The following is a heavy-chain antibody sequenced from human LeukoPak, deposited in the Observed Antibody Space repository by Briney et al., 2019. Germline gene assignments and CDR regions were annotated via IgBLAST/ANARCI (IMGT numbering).Heavy chain of an antibody. Sequence: GGPLRLSCAASGFTVSSNYMSWVRQAPGKGLEWVSVIYSGGSTFYADSVKGRFTISRDTSKNTLYLQMNSLRTEDTAVYYCARGGLYVNTAMIRHWYFHIWGRGTLVTVSS. V-gene: IGHV3-53*01. D-gene: IGHD5-18*01. CDR3: ARGGLYVNTAMIRHWYFHI. J-gene: IGHJ2*01. CDR1: GFTVSSNY. CDR2: IYSGGST.